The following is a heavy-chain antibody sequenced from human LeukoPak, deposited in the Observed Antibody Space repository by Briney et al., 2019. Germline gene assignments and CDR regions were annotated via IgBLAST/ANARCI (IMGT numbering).Heavy chain of an antibody. Sequence: PSETLSLTCTAFGGSITSGNYYWTYIRQPAGKGLEWIGRIHSTGGTNYNPSLKSRVTISVDTSKNQFSLKLSSVTAADTAVYFCAREGSTSGSGEYVDYWGQGTLVTVSS. J-gene: IGHJ4*02. V-gene: IGHV4-61*02. CDR2: IHSTGGT. D-gene: IGHD3-10*01. CDR1: GGSITSGNYY. CDR3: AREGSTSGSGEYVDY.